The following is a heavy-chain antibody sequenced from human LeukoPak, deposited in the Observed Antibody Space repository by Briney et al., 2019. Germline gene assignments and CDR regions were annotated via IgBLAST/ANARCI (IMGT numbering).Heavy chain of an antibody. CDR1: GDSISRFH. Sequence: PSETLSLTCTVSGDSISRFHWSWIRQPPEKRLEWTGYIYYSGNTNYNPSLKSRVTISLDASKNQFSLKLSSVTATDTAVYYCATLAVGAGGPEFQHWGQGSLVTVSS. J-gene: IGHJ1*01. CDR2: IYYSGNT. CDR3: ATLAVGAGGPEFQH. V-gene: IGHV4-59*08. D-gene: IGHD1-26*01.